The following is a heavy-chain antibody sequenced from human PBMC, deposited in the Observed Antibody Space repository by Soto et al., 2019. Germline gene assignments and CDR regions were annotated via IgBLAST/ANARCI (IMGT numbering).Heavy chain of an antibody. CDR1: GGSISSYY. Sequence: SETLSLTCTVSGGSISSYYWSWIRQPPGKGLEWIGYIYYSGSTNYNPSLKSRVTISVDTSKNQFSLKLSSVTAADTAVYYCARHEVRVGATAFDIWGQGTMVTVSS. CDR2: IYYSGST. J-gene: IGHJ3*02. D-gene: IGHD1-26*01. V-gene: IGHV4-59*08. CDR3: ARHEVRVGATAFDI.